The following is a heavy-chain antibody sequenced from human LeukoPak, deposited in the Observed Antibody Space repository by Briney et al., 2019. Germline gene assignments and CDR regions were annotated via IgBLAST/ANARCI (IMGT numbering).Heavy chain of an antibody. D-gene: IGHD3-10*01. V-gene: IGHV3-48*03. Sequence: GGSLRLSCAASGFTFSSYEMNWVRQAPGKGLEWVSYISSSGSTIYYADSVKGRFTISRDNAKNSLYPQMNSLRAEDTAVYYCARDRVWFGRMDVWGKGTTVTISS. CDR3: ARDRVWFGRMDV. CDR2: ISSSGSTI. CDR1: GFTFSSYE. J-gene: IGHJ6*03.